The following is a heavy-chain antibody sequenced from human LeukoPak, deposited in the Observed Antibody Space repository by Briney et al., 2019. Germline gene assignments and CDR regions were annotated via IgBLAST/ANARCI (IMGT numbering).Heavy chain of an antibody. CDR3: ARGSVSPTSIYYYMDV. Sequence: ASVKVSCKASGGTFSSYAISWVRQAPGQGLEWMGGIIPIFGTANYAQKFQGRVTITTDESTSTAYMELSRLRSEDTAVYYCARGSVSPTSIYYYMDVWGKGTTVTVSS. D-gene: IGHD3-3*01. J-gene: IGHJ6*03. CDR2: IIPIFGTA. CDR1: GGTFSSYA. V-gene: IGHV1-69*05.